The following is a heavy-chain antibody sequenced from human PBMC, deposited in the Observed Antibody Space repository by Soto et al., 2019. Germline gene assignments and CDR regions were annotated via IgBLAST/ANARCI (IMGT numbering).Heavy chain of an antibody. Sequence: PGGSLRLSCAASGFTFSSYSMNWVRQAPGKGLEWVSSISSSSSYIYYADSVKGRFTISRDNAKNSLYLQMNSLRAEDTAVYYCARGDTPPWFGELSYYYMDVWGKGTTVTV. CDR1: GFTFSSYS. V-gene: IGHV3-21*01. J-gene: IGHJ6*03. CDR3: ARGDTPPWFGELSYYYMDV. CDR2: ISSSSSYI. D-gene: IGHD3-10*01.